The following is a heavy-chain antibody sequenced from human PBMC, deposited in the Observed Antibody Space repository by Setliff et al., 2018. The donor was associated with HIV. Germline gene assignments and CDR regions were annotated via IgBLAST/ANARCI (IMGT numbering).Heavy chain of an antibody. D-gene: IGHD1-26*01. CDR3: ARVPHRVVGTTTLLYLFDY. CDR1: GVSTSSTSYY. V-gene: IGHV4-39*07. Sequence: PSETLSLTCTVSGVSTSSTSYYCGWIRQSPGKGLEWIGEINHRGSANYNPSLKSRVTISVDRSKNQFSLQLRAVTAADTAVYYCARVPHRVVGTTTLLYLFDYWGLGTLVTVSS. CDR2: INHRGSA. J-gene: IGHJ4*02.